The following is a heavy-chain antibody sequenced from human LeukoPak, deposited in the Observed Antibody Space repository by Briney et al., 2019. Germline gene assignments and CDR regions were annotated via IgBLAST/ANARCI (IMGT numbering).Heavy chain of an antibody. D-gene: IGHD3-10*01. CDR1: GGTFSSYA. CDR2: IIPIFGTA. J-gene: IGHJ5*02. CDR3: ARNSGFGESPDNWFDP. Sequence: ASVKVSCKASGGTFSSYAISWVRQAPGQGLEWMGGIIPIFGTANYAQKFQGRVTITTDESTSTAYMELSSLRSEDTAVYYCARNSGFGESPDNWFDPWGQGTLVTASS. V-gene: IGHV1-69*05.